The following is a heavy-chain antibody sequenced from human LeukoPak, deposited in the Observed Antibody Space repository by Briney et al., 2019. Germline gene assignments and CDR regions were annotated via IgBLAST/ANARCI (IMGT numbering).Heavy chain of an antibody. D-gene: IGHD2-21*02. CDR3: ARAPLGVVTTPFDY. CDR2: IYYSGST. CDR1: GGSISSSSYY. V-gene: IGHV4-39*07. Sequence: PSETLSLTCTVSGGSISSSSYYWGWIRQPPGKGLEWIGSIYYSGSTYYNPSLKSRVTISVDTSKNQFSLKLSSVTAADTAVYYCARAPLGVVTTPFDYWGQGTLVTVSS. J-gene: IGHJ4*02.